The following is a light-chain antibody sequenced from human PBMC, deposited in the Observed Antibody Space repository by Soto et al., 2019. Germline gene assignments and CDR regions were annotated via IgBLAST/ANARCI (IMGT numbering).Light chain of an antibody. CDR2: GNS. J-gene: IGLJ2*01. V-gene: IGLV1-40*01. CDR1: SSNIGAGYD. CDR3: QCYDSSLSGSV. Sequence: QSVLTQPPSVSGAPGQRVTISCTGSSSNIGAGYDVHWYQQLPGTAPKLLIYGNSNRPSGVPDRFSGSKSGTSASLAITGLQAEDEADYYCQCYDSSLSGSVFGGGTKLIVL.